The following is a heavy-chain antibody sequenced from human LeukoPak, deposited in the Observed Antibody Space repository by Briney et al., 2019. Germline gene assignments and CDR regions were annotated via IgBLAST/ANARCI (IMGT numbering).Heavy chain of an antibody. D-gene: IGHD3-22*01. J-gene: IGHJ6*02. CDR1: GFTFSGSA. V-gene: IGHV3-73*01. Sequence: GGSLRLSCAASGFTFSGSAMHWVRQASGKGLEWVGRIRSKVYSYATAYAASVKGRFTISRGDSKNTAYLQMNSLKTEDTAAYYCTRRWYYDSSGSDRYYDYGMDVWGQGTTVTVSS. CDR3: TRRWYYDSSGSDRYYDYGMDV. CDR2: IRSKVYSYAT.